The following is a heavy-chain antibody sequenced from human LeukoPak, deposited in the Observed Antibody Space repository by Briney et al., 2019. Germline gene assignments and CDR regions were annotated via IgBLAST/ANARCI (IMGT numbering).Heavy chain of an antibody. CDR1: VYTFIDHY. Sequence: GASVTVSFKSSVYTFIDHYMHWVRQAPGQGLEWMGWINPDSGGTNYAQKFQGRVTMTRDTSISTAYMELTRLTSDDTAVYYCARDGNFDYWGQGTLVAVSS. CDR3: ARDGNFDY. CDR2: INPDSGGT. J-gene: IGHJ4*02. V-gene: IGHV1-2*02.